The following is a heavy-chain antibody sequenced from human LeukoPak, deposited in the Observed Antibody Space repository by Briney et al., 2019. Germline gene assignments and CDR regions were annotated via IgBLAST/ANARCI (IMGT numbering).Heavy chain of an antibody. Sequence: GGSLRLSCAASGFTFDDYGMSWVRQVPGKGLEWVAIIRYDGSNKYYVDSVKGRFTISRDNSKNTLYLQMNSLRADDTAVYYCARAKWTPLPDIWGRGTMVTVSS. CDR1: GFTFDDYG. V-gene: IGHV3-33*08. D-gene: IGHD1-26*01. J-gene: IGHJ3*02. CDR2: IRYDGSNK. CDR3: ARAKWTPLPDI.